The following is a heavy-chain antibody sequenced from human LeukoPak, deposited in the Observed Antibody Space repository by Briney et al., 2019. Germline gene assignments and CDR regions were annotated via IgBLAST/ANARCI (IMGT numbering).Heavy chain of an antibody. J-gene: IGHJ6*03. Sequence: GASVKVSCKASGYTFTSYDINWVRQAPGQGLEWMGWINPNSGGTNYAQKFQGRVTMTSDTSTSTAYMELRSLRSNDTAVYYCARDRRDSLYYYYMDVWGKGTTVTVSS. CDR1: GYTFTSYD. V-gene: IGHV1-2*02. CDR3: ARDRRDSLYYYYMDV. CDR2: INPNSGGT. D-gene: IGHD2-15*01.